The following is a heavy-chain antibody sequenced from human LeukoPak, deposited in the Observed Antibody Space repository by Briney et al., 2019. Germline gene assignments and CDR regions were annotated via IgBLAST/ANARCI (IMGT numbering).Heavy chain of an antibody. V-gene: IGHV4-61*02. CDR2: IYTSGST. D-gene: IGHD3-16*01. CDR1: GGSISSGSYY. CDR3: ARGDPPPYYYMDV. Sequence: PSETLSLTCTVSGGSISSGSYYWSWFRQPAGKGLEWIGRIYTSGSTNYNPSLKSRVTISVDTSKNQFSLKLSSVTAADTAVYYCARGDPPPYYYMDVWGKGTTVTVSS. J-gene: IGHJ6*03.